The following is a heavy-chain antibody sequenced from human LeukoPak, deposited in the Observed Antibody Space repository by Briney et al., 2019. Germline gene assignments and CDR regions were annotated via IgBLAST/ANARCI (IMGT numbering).Heavy chain of an antibody. J-gene: IGHJ4*02. V-gene: IGHV3-30*18. CDR3: AKDPRDGYNPTYFDY. CDR2: ISYDGSNK. Sequence: TGGSLRLSCAASGFTFSSYGMHWVRQAPGKGLEWVAVISYDGSNKYYADSVKGRFTISRDNSKNTLYLQMNSLRAEDTAVYYCAKDPRDGYNPTYFDYWGQGTLVTVSS. CDR1: GFTFSSYG. D-gene: IGHD5-24*01.